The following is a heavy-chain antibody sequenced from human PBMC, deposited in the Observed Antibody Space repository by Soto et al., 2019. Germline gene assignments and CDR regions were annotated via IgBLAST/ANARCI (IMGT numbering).Heavy chain of an antibody. V-gene: IGHV1-69*06. Sequence: QVQLVQSGAEVKKPGSSVKVSCKASGGTFSSYAISWVRQAPGQGLEWMGGIIPIFGTANYAQKFQGRVTITADKSTSTAYMELSSLRSDDTAVYYGARDRVSVTTAFDIWGQGTMVTVSS. CDR1: GGTFSSYA. D-gene: IGHD4-17*01. CDR3: ARDRVSVTTAFDI. CDR2: IIPIFGTA. J-gene: IGHJ3*02.